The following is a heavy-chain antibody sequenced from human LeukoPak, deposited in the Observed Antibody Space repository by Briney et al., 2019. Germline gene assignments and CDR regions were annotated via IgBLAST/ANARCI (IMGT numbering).Heavy chain of an antibody. CDR2: ISIYNGYT. CDR1: GYTFTSDG. Sequence: ASAKVSCKASGYTFTSDGISWVRQTPRQGLERVGWISIYNGYTKSAQKFQDRLTMTTDTSTTTAYMELRSLRSDDTAVYFCARDPGEAYFGYWGQGTLVTVSS. CDR3: ARDPGEAYFGY. J-gene: IGHJ4*02. V-gene: IGHV1-18*01.